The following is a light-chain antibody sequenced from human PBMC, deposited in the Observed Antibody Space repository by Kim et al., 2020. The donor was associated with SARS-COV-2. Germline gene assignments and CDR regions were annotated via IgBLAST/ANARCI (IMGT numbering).Light chain of an antibody. CDR1: SGDVGYYKY. CDR2: VVS. CDR3: SSHSTSSTYV. J-gene: IGLJ1*01. Sequence: QSTTIPCQGTSGDVGYYKYVALCRQHPANAPILLLYVVSERASGVSTRFSGSQSGDATSLTISGLRAEDGADYYCSSHSTSSTYVFGSGTKVTVL. V-gene: IGLV2-14*03.